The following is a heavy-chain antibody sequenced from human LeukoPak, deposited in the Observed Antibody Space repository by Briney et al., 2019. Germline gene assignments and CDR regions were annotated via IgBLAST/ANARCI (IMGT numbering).Heavy chain of an antibody. J-gene: IGHJ6*03. CDR2: INWSGGST. D-gene: IGHD6-13*01. CDR3: ARDSREYSSSWYAVYYYYYYMDV. Sequence: RSGGSLRLSCTASGFAFDEHGMSWVRQVPGKGLEWVSGINWSGGSTGYADPLRGRFTISRDNAKNSLYLQMDSLRAEDTALYYCARDSREYSSSWYAVYYYYYYMDVWGKGTTVTVSS. V-gene: IGHV3-20*04. CDR1: GFAFDEHG.